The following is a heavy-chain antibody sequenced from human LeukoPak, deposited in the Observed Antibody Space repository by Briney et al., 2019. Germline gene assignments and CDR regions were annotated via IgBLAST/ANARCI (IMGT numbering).Heavy chain of an antibody. J-gene: IGHJ6*02. CDR3: AKDGPPNLYGMDV. V-gene: IGHV3-21*04. CDR1: GFTFSSYS. CDR2: ISSSSSYI. Sequence: GGSLRLSCAASGFTFSSYSMNWVRQAPGKGLEWVSSISSSSSYIYYADSVKGRFTISRDNSKNTLYLQMNSLRAEDTAVYYCAKDGPPNLYGMDVWGQGTTVTVSS.